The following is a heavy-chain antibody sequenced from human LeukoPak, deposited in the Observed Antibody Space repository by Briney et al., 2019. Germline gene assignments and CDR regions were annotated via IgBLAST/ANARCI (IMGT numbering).Heavy chain of an antibody. D-gene: IGHD6-19*01. Sequence: GGSPRLSCAASGFPFSSHWLSWFRQSPGKGLEWVAHISHDGSEKHYVDSVKGRFTISRDNARNSQFLQMNSLRVDDTAVYYCASGGGWVFFNWGQGTLVTVSS. CDR3: ASGGGWVFFN. CDR1: GFPFSSHW. J-gene: IGHJ4*02. V-gene: IGHV3-7*01. CDR2: ISHDGSEK.